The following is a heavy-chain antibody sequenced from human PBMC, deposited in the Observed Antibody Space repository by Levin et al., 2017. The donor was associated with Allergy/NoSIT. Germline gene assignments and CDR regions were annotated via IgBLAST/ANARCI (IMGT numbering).Heavy chain of an antibody. CDR3: ARGRNGVWRNS. Sequence: SSETLSLTCIVSGPVSGVSVSSDDYYWSWIRQHPGKGLEWIGYIRYNDSTHYNPSLNSPVTISRDTSQNHFSVRLSAVTAAETAVYYCARGRNGVWRNSWGQGILVTVSS. D-gene: IGHD2-8*01. J-gene: IGHJ4*02. V-gene: IGHV4-31*01. CDR2: IRYNDST. CDR1: GVSVSSDDYY.